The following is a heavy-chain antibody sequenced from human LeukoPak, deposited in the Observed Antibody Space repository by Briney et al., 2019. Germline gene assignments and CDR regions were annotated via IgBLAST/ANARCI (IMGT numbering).Heavy chain of an antibody. V-gene: IGHV4-59*12. CDR1: GGSISSYY. Sequence: SETLSLTCTVSGGSISSYYWSWIRQPPGKGLEWIGYIYYSGSTNYNPSLKSRVTISVDTSKNQFSLKLSSVTAADTAVYYCARGRIDSSGYYYVRKTYSLDYWGQGTLVTVSS. J-gene: IGHJ4*02. CDR3: ARGRIDSSGYYYVRKTYSLDY. D-gene: IGHD3-22*01. CDR2: IYYSGST.